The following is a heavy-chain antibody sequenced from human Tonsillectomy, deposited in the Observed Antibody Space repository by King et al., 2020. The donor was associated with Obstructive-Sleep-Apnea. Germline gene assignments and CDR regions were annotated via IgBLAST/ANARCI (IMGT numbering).Heavy chain of an antibody. Sequence: EVQLVESGGGLVQPGGSLKLSCAASGFTFSGSAMHWVRQASGEGLEWVGRIRSKANSYATAYAASVKGRFTISRDDSKNTAYLQMNSLKTEYTAGYYCTRAGGYCSGGSCYPDYWGQGTLVTVSS. CDR3: TRAGGYCSGGSCYPDY. J-gene: IGHJ4*02. V-gene: IGHV3-73*01. D-gene: IGHD2-15*01. CDR1: GFTFSGSA. CDR2: IRSKANSYAT.